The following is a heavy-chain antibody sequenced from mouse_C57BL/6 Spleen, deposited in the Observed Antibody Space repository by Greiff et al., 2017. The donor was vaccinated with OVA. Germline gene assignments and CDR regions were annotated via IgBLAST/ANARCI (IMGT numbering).Heavy chain of an antibody. Sequence: VQLKQSGPELVKPGASVKIPCKASGYTFTDYNMDWVKQSHGKSLEWIGDINPNNGGTIYNQKFKGKATLTVDKSSSTAYMELRSLTSEDTAVYYCARGVVATRAMDYWGQGTSVTVSS. D-gene: IGHD1-1*01. J-gene: IGHJ4*01. V-gene: IGHV1-18*01. CDR1: GYTFTDYN. CDR2: INPNNGGT. CDR3: ARGVVATRAMDY.